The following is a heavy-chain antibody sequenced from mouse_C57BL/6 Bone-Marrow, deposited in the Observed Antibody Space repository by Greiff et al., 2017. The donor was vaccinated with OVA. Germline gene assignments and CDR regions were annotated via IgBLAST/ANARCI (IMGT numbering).Heavy chain of an antibody. D-gene: IGHD1-1*01. V-gene: IGHV3-6*01. CDR1: GYSITSGYY. J-gene: IGHJ3*01. CDR3: ARGATVGG. CDR2: ISYDGSN. Sequence: DVKLQESGPGLVKPSQSLSLTCSVTGYSITSGYYWNWIRQFPGNKLEWMGYISYDGSNKYNPSLKNPISITRDTSKNQFFLKLKSVTTEDTATCYCARGATVGGWGQGTLVTVSA.